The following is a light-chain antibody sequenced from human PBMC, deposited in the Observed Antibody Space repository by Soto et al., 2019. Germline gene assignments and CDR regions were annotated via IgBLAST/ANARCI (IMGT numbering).Light chain of an antibody. CDR3: SSYTSSRDYV. Sequence: SALTQPASVSGSPGQSITISCNGTSSDVGGYNYVSWYQQHPGKAPKLMIYDVSNRPSGVSNRFSGSKSGSTASLTISGLQAEDEADYYCSSYTSSRDYVFGTGTKVTVL. J-gene: IGLJ1*01. V-gene: IGLV2-14*01. CDR1: SSDVGGYNY. CDR2: DVS.